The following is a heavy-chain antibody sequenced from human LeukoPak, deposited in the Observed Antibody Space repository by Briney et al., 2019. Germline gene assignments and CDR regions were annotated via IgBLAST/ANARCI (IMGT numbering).Heavy chain of an antibody. J-gene: IGHJ4*02. CDR3: ARSRPSIATRPGGFDY. CDR1: GFIFSSYD. D-gene: IGHD6-6*01. CDR2: ISSRSRTI. V-gene: IGHV3-48*04. Sequence: GGSLRLSCAASGFIFSSYDFNWVRQAPGKGLEWVSYISSRSRTIYYADSVKGRFTISRDNAKNSLYLQMNSLRAEDTAVYYCARSRPSIATRPGGFDYWGQGTLVTVSS.